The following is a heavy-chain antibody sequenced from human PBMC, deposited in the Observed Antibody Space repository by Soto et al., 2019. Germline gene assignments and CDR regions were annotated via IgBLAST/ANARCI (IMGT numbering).Heavy chain of an antibody. V-gene: IGHV1-69*02. CDR2: IIPILGIA. Sequence: QVQLVQSGAEVKKPGSSVKVSCKASGGTFSSYTISWVRQAPGQGLEWMGRIIPILGIANYAQKFQGRVTITADKSTSTAYMELSSLRSEDTAVYYCARVIFYDYIWGSYRERVGAFDIWGQGTMVTVSS. CDR3: ARVIFYDYIWGSYRERVGAFDI. CDR1: GGTFSSYT. D-gene: IGHD3-16*02. J-gene: IGHJ3*02.